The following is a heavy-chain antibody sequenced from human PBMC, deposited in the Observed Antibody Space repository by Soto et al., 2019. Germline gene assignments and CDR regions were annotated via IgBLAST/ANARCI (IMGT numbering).Heavy chain of an antibody. D-gene: IGHD3-10*01. J-gene: IGHJ3*02. CDR3: ASQRFGAFDI. V-gene: IGHV3-30-3*01. CDR2: ISYDGSNK. Sequence: PGGSLRLSCAAFGFTFSSYAMHWVRQAPGKGLEWVAVISYDGSNKYYADSVKGRFTISRDNSKNTLYLQMNSLRAEDTAVYYCASQRFGAFDIWGQGTMVTVSS. CDR1: GFTFSSYA.